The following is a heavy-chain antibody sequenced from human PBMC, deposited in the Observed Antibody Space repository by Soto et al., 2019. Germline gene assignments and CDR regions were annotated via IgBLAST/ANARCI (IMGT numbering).Heavy chain of an antibody. V-gene: IGHV4-31*03. CDR3: ARGYGSGSYYIPYYYYYMDV. D-gene: IGHD3-10*01. J-gene: IGHJ6*03. CDR1: GGSISSGGYY. CDR2: IYYSGST. Sequence: SETLSLTCTVSGGSISSGGYYWSWIRQHPGKGLEWIGYIYYSGSTYYNPSLKSRVTISVDTSKNQFSLKLSSVTAADTAVYYCARGYGSGSYYIPYYYYYMDVWGKGTTVTVSS.